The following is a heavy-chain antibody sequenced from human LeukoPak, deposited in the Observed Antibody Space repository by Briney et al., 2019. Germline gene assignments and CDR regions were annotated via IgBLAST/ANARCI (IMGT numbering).Heavy chain of an antibody. D-gene: IGHD3-22*01. CDR3: ARVPMIVVVTTSDFLDY. CDR1: GYTFTGYY. J-gene: IGHJ4*02. Sequence: ASVKVSCKASGYTFTGYYMHWVRQAPGQGLEWMGRINPNSGGTNYAQKFQGRVTMTRDTSISTAYMELSRLRSDDTAVYYCARVPMIVVVTTSDFLDYWGQGTLVTVSS. CDR2: INPNSGGT. V-gene: IGHV1-2*06.